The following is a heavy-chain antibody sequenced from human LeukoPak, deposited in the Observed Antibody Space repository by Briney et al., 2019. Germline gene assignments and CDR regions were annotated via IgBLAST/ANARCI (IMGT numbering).Heavy chain of an antibody. J-gene: IGHJ3*02. CDR2: IKSDGSST. V-gene: IGHV3-74*01. D-gene: IGHD1-26*01. Sequence: GSLRLSCAASGFTFSSYWMHWARPAPGKGLVWVSRIKSDGSSTSYADSVKGRFTISRGNAKNTLYLQMNSLRAEDTAVYYCARDPAIVGATKDAFDIWGQGTMVTVSS. CDR1: GFTFSSYW. CDR3: ARDPAIVGATKDAFDI.